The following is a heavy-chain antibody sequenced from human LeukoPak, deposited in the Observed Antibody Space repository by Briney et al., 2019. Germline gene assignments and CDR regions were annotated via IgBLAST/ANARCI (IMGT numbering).Heavy chain of an antibody. D-gene: IGHD2-21*01. CDR3: ARLDCGGDCYFHAFDI. CDR1: GYTFTGYY. Sequence: ASVKVSCNASGYTFTGYYMHWVRQAPGQGLEWMGWINPNSGGTNYAQKFQGRVTMTRDTSISTAYMELSRLRSDDTAVYYCARLDCGGDCYFHAFDIWGQGTMVTVSS. J-gene: IGHJ3*02. CDR2: INPNSGGT. V-gene: IGHV1-2*02.